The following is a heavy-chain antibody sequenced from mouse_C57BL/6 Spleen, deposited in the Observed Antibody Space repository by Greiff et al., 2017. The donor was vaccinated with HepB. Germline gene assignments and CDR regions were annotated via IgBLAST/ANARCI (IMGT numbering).Heavy chain of an antibody. V-gene: IGHV5-16*01. CDR2: INYDGSST. CDR3: SRDREGWYFDV. CDR1: GFTFSDYY. J-gene: IGHJ1*03. Sequence: EVMLVESEGGLVQPGSSMKLSCTASGFTFSDYYMAWVRQVPEKGLEWVANINYDGSSTYYLDSLKSRFIISRDNAKNILYLQMGSLKSEDTATYYCSRDREGWYFDVWGTGTTVTVSA.